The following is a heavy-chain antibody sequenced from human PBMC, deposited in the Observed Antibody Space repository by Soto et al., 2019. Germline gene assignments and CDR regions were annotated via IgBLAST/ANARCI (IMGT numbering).Heavy chain of an antibody. CDR2: IGGGDRDR. CDR1: GFTFNIIA. CDR3: AKELVNSGWTYFDY. J-gene: IGHJ4*02. Sequence: EVQLLESGGGLVQPGGSLRLSCAASGFTFNIIAMSWVRQAPGKGLEWVSGIGGGDRDRYYADSVKGRFTISRDNSKNTLYLQMSSLRAEDTAVYFCAKELVNSGWTYFDYWGQGTLVTVSS. D-gene: IGHD6-19*01. V-gene: IGHV3-23*01.